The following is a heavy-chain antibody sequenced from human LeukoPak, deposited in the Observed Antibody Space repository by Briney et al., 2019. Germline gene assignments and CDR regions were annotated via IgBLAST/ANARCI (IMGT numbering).Heavy chain of an antibody. Sequence: GALRLSCAASGFTFSSYSMNWVRQAPGKGLEWVSSISSSSSYIYYADSVKGRFTISRDNAKNSLYLQMNSLRAEDTAVYYCARWKVAEISSHYYYYGMDVWGQGTTVTVSS. D-gene: IGHD6-19*01. CDR3: ARWKVAEISSHYYYYGMDV. CDR2: ISSSSSYI. CDR1: GFTFSSYS. J-gene: IGHJ6*02. V-gene: IGHV3-21*01.